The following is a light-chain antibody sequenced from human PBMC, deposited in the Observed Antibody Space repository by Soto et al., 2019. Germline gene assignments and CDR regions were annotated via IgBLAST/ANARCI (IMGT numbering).Light chain of an antibody. V-gene: IGKV3-20*01. CDR2: DAS. Sequence: EIVMMQSPGTLSLSPVERATLSCRASQSVIRYLAWYQQRPGQAPRLLIYDASYRATGIPARFSGSGSGTDFTLSISRLEPEDFAMYYCQQYGSSPGTFGQGTKVDIK. CDR3: QQYGSSPGT. CDR1: QSVIRY. J-gene: IGKJ1*01.